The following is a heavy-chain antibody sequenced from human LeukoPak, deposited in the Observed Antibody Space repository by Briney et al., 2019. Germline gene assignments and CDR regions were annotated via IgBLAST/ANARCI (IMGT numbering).Heavy chain of an antibody. Sequence: SSETLSLTCTVSGGSISSSSYYWGWIRQPPGKGLEWIGEINHSGSTNYNPSLKSRVTISVDTSKNQFSLKLSSVTAADTAVYYCARAGRYCSSTSCYPNPSTFDPWGQGTLVTVSS. D-gene: IGHD2-2*01. CDR2: INHSGST. J-gene: IGHJ5*02. V-gene: IGHV4-39*07. CDR3: ARAGRYCSSTSCYPNPSTFDP. CDR1: GGSISSSSYY.